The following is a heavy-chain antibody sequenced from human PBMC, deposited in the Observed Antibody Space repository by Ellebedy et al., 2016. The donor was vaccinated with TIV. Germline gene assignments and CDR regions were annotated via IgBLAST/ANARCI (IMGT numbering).Heavy chain of an antibody. V-gene: IGHV1-69*04. D-gene: IGHD3-10*01. CDR2: IIPILDIA. J-gene: IGHJ5*02. CDR1: GGTFSSYA. CDR3: ARGISGSGNYYPNWFDP. Sequence: AASVKVSCKASGGTFSSYAVSWVRQAPGQGLVWVGRIIPILDIANYAQKFQGRVTITADKSTTTAYMELNSLSSEDTAVDFCARGISGSGNYYPNWFDPWGQGTLVTVSS.